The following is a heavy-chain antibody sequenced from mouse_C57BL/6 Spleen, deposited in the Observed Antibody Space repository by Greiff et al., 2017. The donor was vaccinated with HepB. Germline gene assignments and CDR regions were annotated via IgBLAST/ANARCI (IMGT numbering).Heavy chain of an antibody. CDR1: GYTFTSYT. V-gene: IGHV1-4*01. Sequence: SGAELARPGASVKMSCKASGYTFTSYTMHWVKQRPGQGLEWIGYINPSSGYTKYNQKFKDKATLTADKSSSTAYMQLSSLTSEDSAVYYCARGDYSNYYAMDYWGQGTSVTVSS. D-gene: IGHD2-5*01. J-gene: IGHJ4*01. CDR2: INPSSGYT. CDR3: ARGDYSNYYAMDY.